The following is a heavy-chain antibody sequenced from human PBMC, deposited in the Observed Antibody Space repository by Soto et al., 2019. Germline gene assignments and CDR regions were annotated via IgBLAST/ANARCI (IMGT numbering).Heavy chain of an antibody. CDR3: ARDLRLDS. V-gene: IGHV4-31*03. Sequence: PSETLSLTCTVSGDSISSGGYYWNWIRQHPGKGLEWIAYIYYTGTTYYNPSLKSRVTISIDRSNNQFSLMLSSVTAADTAVYYCARDLRLDSWGPGTLVTV. CDR2: IYYTGTT. CDR1: GDSISSGGYY. D-gene: IGHD2-21*02. J-gene: IGHJ4*02.